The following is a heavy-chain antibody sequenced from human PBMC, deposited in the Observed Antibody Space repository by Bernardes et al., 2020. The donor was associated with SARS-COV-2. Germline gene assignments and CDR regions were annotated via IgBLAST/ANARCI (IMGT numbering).Heavy chain of an antibody. Sequence: GGSLRLSCAASGFTFSNAWMSWVRQAPGKGLEWVGRIKSKTDGGTTDYAAPVKGRFTIPRDDSKNTLYLQMNSLKTEDTAVYYCTTVGYSYGGEYYYDSSVIPYYYYGMDVWGQGTTVTVSS. CDR3: TTVGYSYGGEYYYDSSVIPYYYYGMDV. V-gene: IGHV3-15*01. D-gene: IGHD3-22*01. J-gene: IGHJ6*02. CDR2: IKSKTDGGTT. CDR1: GFTFSNAW.